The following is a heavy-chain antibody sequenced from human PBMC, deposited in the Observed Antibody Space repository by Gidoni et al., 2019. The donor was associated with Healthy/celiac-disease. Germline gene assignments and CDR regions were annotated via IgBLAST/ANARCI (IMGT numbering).Heavy chain of an antibody. CDR2: ISYDGSNK. D-gene: IGHD3-22*01. V-gene: IGHV3-30*03. J-gene: IGHJ4*02. Sequence: SGFTFSSYGMHWVRQAPGKGLEWVAVISYDGSNKYYADSVKGRFTISRDNSKNTLYLQMNSLRAEDTAVYYCARDGEGIVVPTGVDYWGQGTLVTVSS. CDR3: ARDGEGIVVPTGVDY. CDR1: GFTFSSYG.